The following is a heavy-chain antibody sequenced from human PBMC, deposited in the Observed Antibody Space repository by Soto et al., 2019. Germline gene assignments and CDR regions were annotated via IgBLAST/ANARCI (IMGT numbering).Heavy chain of an antibody. CDR1: GFTFSNYA. CDR3: AKERLGRGIDY. D-gene: IGHD3-10*01. Sequence: EVLLLDSGGGLVQPGGSLRLSCAASGFTFSNYAMTWVRQAPGKGPEWISTVNNGGGGTYYADSVKGRFTISRDNSKNTPYLQVSSLRADDTAVYYCAKERLGRGIDYWGQGILVTVSS. V-gene: IGHV3-23*01. J-gene: IGHJ4*02. CDR2: VNNGGGGT.